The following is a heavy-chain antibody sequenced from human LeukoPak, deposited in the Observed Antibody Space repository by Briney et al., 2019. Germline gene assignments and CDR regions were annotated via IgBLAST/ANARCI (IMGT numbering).Heavy chain of an antibody. D-gene: IGHD3-16*02. CDR2: TYYSGST. V-gene: IGHV4-59*01. Sequence: SETLSLTCTVSGGSISSCYWSWIRQPPGKGLEWIGYTYYSGSTNYNPSLKSRVTISVDTSKNQFSLKLSSVTAADTAVYYCAGSPMITFGGVIGFDYWGQGTLVTVSS. CDR3: AGSPMITFGGVIGFDY. J-gene: IGHJ4*02. CDR1: GGSISSCY.